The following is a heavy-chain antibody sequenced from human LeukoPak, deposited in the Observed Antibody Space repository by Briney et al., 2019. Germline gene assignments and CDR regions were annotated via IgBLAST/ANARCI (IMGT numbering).Heavy chain of an antibody. J-gene: IGHJ3*02. CDR3: ARVNKNDAFDI. CDR1: GFTFSSYS. CDR2: ISSSSSYI. Sequence: TGGSLRLSCAASGFTFSSYSMTWVRQAPGKGLEWVSSISSSSSYIYYADSVKGRFTISRDNAKNSLYLQMNSLRAEDTAVYYCARVNKNDAFDIWGQGTMVTVSS. V-gene: IGHV3-21*01.